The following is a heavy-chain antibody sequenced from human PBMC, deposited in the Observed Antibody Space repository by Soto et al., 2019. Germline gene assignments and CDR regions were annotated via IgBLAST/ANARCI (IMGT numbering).Heavy chain of an antibody. CDR1: GYTFTSYG. Sequence: ASVKVSCKASGYTFTSYGISWVRQAPGQGLEWMGWISAYNGNTNYAQKLQGRVTMTTDTSTSTAYMELRSLRSDDTAVYYCARSRRCSSTSCHRKFDYWGQGTLVTVSS. CDR2: ISAYNGNT. D-gene: IGHD2-2*01. V-gene: IGHV1-18*01. J-gene: IGHJ4*02. CDR3: ARSRRCSSTSCHRKFDY.